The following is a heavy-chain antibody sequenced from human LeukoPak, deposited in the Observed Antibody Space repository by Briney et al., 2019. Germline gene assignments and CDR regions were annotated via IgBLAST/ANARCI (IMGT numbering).Heavy chain of an antibody. V-gene: IGHV3-7*01. J-gene: IGHJ5*02. Sequence: GGSLRLSCAASGFTFSSYWMCWVRQAPGKGLEWVANIKQDGSEKYYVDSVKGRFTISRDNAKNSLYLQMNSLRAEDTAVYYCAREGSSGWLNWFDPWGQGTLVTVSS. CDR2: IKQDGSEK. D-gene: IGHD6-19*01. CDR1: GFTFSSYW. CDR3: AREGSSGWLNWFDP.